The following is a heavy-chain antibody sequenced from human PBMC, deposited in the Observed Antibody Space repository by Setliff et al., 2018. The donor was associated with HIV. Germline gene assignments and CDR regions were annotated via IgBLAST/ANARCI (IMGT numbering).Heavy chain of an antibody. CDR1: GDSMSSGSYF. V-gene: IGHV4-39*02. CDR2: IYYTGFA. CDR3: ARAEDTAMDDYYYMDV. D-gene: IGHD5-18*01. J-gene: IGHJ6*03. Sequence: SETLSLTCSVSGDSMSSGSYFWGWIRQTPGKGLEWIGNIYYTGFAYYNPSLKSRVTISLDTSKTHFYLNLTSVTAADTAVYYCARAEDTAMDDYYYMDVWGRGTTVTVSS.